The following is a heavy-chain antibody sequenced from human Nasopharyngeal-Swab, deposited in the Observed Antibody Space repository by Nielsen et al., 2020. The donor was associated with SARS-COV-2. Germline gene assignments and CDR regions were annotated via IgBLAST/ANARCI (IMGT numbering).Heavy chain of an antibody. CDR2: INPNSGGT. Sequence: ASVKVSCKASGYTFTGYYMHWVRQAPGQGLEWMGRINPNSGGTNYAQKFQGRVTMTRDTSISTAYMELSRLRSDDTAVYYCAGDWEQQHDAFDIWGQGTMVTVSS. CDR1: GYTFTGYY. J-gene: IGHJ3*02. D-gene: IGHD6-13*01. CDR3: AGDWEQQHDAFDI. V-gene: IGHV1-2*06.